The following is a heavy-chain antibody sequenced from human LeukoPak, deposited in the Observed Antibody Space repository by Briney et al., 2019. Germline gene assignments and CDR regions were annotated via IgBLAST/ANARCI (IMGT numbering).Heavy chain of an antibody. D-gene: IGHD5-12*01. Sequence: SETLSLTCAVYGGSFSGYYWSWVRQPPGKGLEWIAYIHYSGSTSYNPSLKSRLTISLDTSKSQFSLRLSSVTAADTAMYYCARQAYNGYYLFDLWGQGTLVTVSS. CDR3: ARQAYNGYYLFDL. CDR2: IHYSGST. J-gene: IGHJ4*02. CDR1: GGSFSGYY. V-gene: IGHV4-59*01.